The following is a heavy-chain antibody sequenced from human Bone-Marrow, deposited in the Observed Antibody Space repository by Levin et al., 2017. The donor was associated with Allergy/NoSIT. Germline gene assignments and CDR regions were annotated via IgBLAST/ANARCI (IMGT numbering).Heavy chain of an antibody. D-gene: IGHD6-13*01. CDR1: GGSISSYY. CDR2: IYYSGST. V-gene: IGHV4-59*01. CDR3: ARVVAPYSSSWYVGYYYYGMDV. J-gene: IGHJ6*02. Sequence: SETLSLTCTVSGGSISSYYWSWIRQPPGKGLEWIGYIYYSGSTNYNPSLKSRVTISVDTSKNQFSLKLSSVTAADTAVYYCARVVAPYSSSWYVGYYYYGMDVWGQGTTVTVSS.